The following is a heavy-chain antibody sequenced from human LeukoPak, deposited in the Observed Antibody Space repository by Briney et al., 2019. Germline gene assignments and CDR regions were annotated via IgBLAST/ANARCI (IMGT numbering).Heavy chain of an antibody. D-gene: IGHD3-22*01. CDR1: GDSISSSGYY. CDR2: VSYRGGT. CDR3: ARHGVFLGYYYDSSGYQDYFDY. V-gene: IGHV4-39*01. Sequence: SETLSLTCSVSGDSISSSGYYWGWIRQPPGKGLEWIGSVSYRGGTYYNPSLKTRVTISVDTSKNQFSLRLSSVTAADTAVYYCARHGVFLGYYYDSSGYQDYFDYWGQGTLVTVSS. J-gene: IGHJ4*02.